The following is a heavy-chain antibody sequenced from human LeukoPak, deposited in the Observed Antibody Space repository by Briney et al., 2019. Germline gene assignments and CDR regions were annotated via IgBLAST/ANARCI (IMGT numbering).Heavy chain of an antibody. CDR3: AREGFSSSWYAGSVEYYYMDV. CDR1: CYTFTSYG. D-gene: IGHD6-13*01. V-gene: IGHV1-18*01. Sequence: ASVKVSCKASCYTFTSYGISWVRQAPGQGLEWMGWISAYNGNTNYAQKLQGRVTMTTDTSTSTAYMELRSLRSDDTAVYYCAREGFSSSWYAGSVEYYYMDVWGKGTTVTVSS. CDR2: ISAYNGNT. J-gene: IGHJ6*03.